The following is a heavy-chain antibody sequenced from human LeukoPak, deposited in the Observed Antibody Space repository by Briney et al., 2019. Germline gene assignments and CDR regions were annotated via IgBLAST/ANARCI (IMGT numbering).Heavy chain of an antibody. CDR1: GYSFTSYW. Sequence: GESLKISCKGSGYSFTSYWIGWVRQMPGKGLEWMGIIYPGDSDTRYSPSFQGQVTISADKSISTAYLQWSSLKASDTAMYYCARRIGSYYEENRFDPWGQETLVTVSS. V-gene: IGHV5-51*01. CDR3: ARRIGSYYEENRFDP. CDR2: IYPGDSDT. D-gene: IGHD1-26*01. J-gene: IGHJ5*02.